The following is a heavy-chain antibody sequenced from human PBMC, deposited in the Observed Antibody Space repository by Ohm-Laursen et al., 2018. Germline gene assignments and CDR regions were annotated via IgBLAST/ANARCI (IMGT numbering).Heavy chain of an antibody. J-gene: IGHJ6*02. Sequence: RESLRISCKASGYSFPTYWIAWVRQMPGKGLEWMGFIYPGDAESRYSPSFQGQVIMSVDKSINNAYLHWRSLRDSDSAIYYCARRPALRFFPRSEGNGMDVWGQGTTVIVSS. CDR3: ARRPALRFFPRSEGNGMDV. CDR1: GYSFPTYW. V-gene: IGHV5-51*01. D-gene: IGHD3-3*01. CDR2: IYPGDAES.